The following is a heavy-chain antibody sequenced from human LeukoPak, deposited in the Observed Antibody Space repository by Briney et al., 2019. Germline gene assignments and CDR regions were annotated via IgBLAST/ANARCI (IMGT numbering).Heavy chain of an antibody. CDR3: ARRAPRYYGSALDY. CDR2: IYYSGST. J-gene: IGHJ4*02. CDR1: GVSISSSNW. V-gene: IGHV4-4*02. Sequence: PSETLSLTCAVSGVSISSSNWWSWVRQPPGKGLEWIGEIYYSGSTNYNPSLKSRVTISVDKSKNQFSLKLSSVTAADTAVYYCARRAPRYYGSALDYWGQGTLVTVSS. D-gene: IGHD3-10*01.